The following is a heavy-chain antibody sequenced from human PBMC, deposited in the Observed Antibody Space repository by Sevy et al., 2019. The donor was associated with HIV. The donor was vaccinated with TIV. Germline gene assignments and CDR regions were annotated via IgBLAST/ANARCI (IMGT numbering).Heavy chain of an antibody. D-gene: IGHD1-26*01. V-gene: IGHV3-48*02. CDR3: ARDTGTWEYYFDS. CDR2: ITGSSNTI. CDR1: GFTFSRHS. Sequence: GGSLRLSCVASGFTFSRHSMIWVRQAPGKGLEWISFITGSSNTIYYAESVKGRFTISRDNAKNSLYLQMSSRRHEDTAVYYCARDTGTWEYYFDSWGQGTLVTVSS. J-gene: IGHJ4*02.